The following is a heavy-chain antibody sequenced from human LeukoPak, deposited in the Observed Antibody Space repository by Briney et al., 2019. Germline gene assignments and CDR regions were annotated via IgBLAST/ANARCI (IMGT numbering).Heavy chain of an antibody. CDR3: MSRAYNGGWVRDVGY. V-gene: IGHV3-15*01. D-gene: IGHD6-19*01. CDR1: GFTFSNAW. J-gene: IGHJ4*02. CDR2: IRSKTDGGTT. Sequence: GGSLRLSCAASGFTFSNAWMSWVRQAPGKGREWVGHIRSKTDGGTTDYAAPVKGRFTISRDDSQNTLYLQMNSLKTEDTPVYYCMSRAYNGGWVRDVGYWGRGPLVPVSS.